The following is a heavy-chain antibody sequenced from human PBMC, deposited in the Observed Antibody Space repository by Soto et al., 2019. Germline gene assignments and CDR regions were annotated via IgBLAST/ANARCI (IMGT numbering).Heavy chain of an antibody. Sequence: ASVKVSCKASGYTFTSYGISWVRQAPGRGLEWMGWISAYNGNTNYAQKLQGRVTMTTDTSTSTAYMELRSLRSDDTAVYYCARACSGGSCYSNFGIDYWGQGTLVTVSS. CDR1: GYTFTSYG. CDR3: ARACSGGSCYSNFGIDY. D-gene: IGHD2-15*01. CDR2: ISAYNGNT. V-gene: IGHV1-18*04. J-gene: IGHJ4*02.